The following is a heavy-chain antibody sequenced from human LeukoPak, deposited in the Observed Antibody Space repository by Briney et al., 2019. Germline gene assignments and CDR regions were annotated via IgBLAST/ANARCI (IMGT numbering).Heavy chain of an antibody. V-gene: IGHV4-61*02. D-gene: IGHD5-18*01. Sequence: SETLSLTCTVSGGSISSGSYYWSWIRQPAGKGLEWIGRIYTSGSTNYNPSLKSRVTISVDTSKNQFSLKLSSVTAADTAVYYCARGGYSYGYEYYYYMDVWGKGTTVTVSS. CDR3: ARGGYSYGYEYYYYMDV. CDR2: IYTSGST. CDR1: GGSISSGSYY. J-gene: IGHJ6*03.